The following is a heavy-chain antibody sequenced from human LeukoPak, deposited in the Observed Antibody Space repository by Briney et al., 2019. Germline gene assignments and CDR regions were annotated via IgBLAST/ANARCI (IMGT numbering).Heavy chain of an antibody. CDR2: MSISGNT. CDR3: ARQSTGSYVYFDF. J-gene: IGHJ4*02. D-gene: IGHD3-9*01. CDR1: GGSICTHY. Sequence: SETLSLTCTISGGSICTHYYSWIRQPAGKGLEWIGRMSISGNTNYNPSLKSRVTISVDKSKNQFSLKLSSVTAADTAMYYCARQSTGSYVYFDFWGQGTLVTVSS. V-gene: IGHV4-4*07.